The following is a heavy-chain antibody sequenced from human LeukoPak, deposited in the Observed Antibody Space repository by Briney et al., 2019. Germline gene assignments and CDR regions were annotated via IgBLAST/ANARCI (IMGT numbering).Heavy chain of an antibody. CDR1: GGSFSGYY. Sequence: SETLSLTCAVYGGSFSGYYWSWIRQPPGKGLEWIGSIYYSGSTYYNPSLKSRVTISVDTSKNQFSLKLSSVTAADTAVYYCARRTVTTGYRDVWGKGTTVTVSS. V-gene: IGHV4-34*01. CDR3: ARRTVTTGYRDV. J-gene: IGHJ6*03. D-gene: IGHD4-17*01. CDR2: IYYSGST.